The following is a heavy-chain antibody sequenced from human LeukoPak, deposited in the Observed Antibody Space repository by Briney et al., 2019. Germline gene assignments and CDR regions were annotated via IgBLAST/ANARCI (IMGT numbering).Heavy chain of an antibody. D-gene: IGHD4-11*01. V-gene: IGHV1-2*02. Sequence: ASVKVSCKASGYTFTDYYIHWVRQAPGQGLEWMGWINPNSGGTNYAQKFQGRVTVTRDTSVSTAYMELSGLRSDDTAMYYCARTPSKYFDYWGQGTLVTVSS. CDR3: ARTPSKYFDY. CDR2: INPNSGGT. CDR1: GYTFTDYY. J-gene: IGHJ4*02.